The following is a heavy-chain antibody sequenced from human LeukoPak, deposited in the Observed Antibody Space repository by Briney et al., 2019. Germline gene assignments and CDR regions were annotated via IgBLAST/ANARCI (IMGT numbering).Heavy chain of an antibody. CDR3: ARDAGTGDCFDY. CDR1: GFIFSTYW. J-gene: IGHJ4*02. V-gene: IGHV3-74*01. Sequence: GGSLRLSCAASGFIFSTYWMHWVRQAPGKGLLWVSRIDTDGYITTYADSVKGRFTISRDNAKNTLYLQMNSLRDEDTAVYYCARDAGTGDCFDYWGQGTLVTVSS. D-gene: IGHD7-27*01. CDR2: IDTDGYIT.